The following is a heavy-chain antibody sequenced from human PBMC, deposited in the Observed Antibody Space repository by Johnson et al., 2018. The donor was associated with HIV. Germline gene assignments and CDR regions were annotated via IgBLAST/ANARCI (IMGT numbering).Heavy chain of an antibody. J-gene: IGHJ3*02. D-gene: IGHD6-13*01. Sequence: VQLVESGGGLVKPGGSLRLSCAASGFTFSNAWMSWVRQAPGQGLEWVGRSKSKTDGGTTDYAAPVKGRFTISRDNSKNTLYLQMNSLRAEDTAVYYCAKDRGGYSSSWNNAFDIWGQGTMVTVSS. V-gene: IGHV3-15*01. CDR1: GFTFSNAW. CDR3: AKDRGGYSSSWNNAFDI. CDR2: SKSKTDGGTT.